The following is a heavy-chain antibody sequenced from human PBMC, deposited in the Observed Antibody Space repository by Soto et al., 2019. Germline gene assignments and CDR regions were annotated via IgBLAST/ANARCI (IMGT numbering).Heavy chain of an antibody. D-gene: IGHD6-6*01. Sequence: GGSLRLSCAASGFTFSSYGMDWVRQAPGKGLEWVAVISYDGSNKYYAGSVKGRFTISRDNSKNTLYLQMNSLRAEDTAVYYCAKGGYSSSSRPLNWGQGTLVTVSS. CDR2: ISYDGSNK. CDR1: GFTFSSYG. CDR3: AKGGYSSSSRPLN. J-gene: IGHJ4*02. V-gene: IGHV3-30*18.